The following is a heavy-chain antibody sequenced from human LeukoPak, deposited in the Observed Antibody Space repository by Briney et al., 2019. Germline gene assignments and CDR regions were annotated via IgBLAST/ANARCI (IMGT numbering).Heavy chain of an antibody. CDR2: IIPIFGTA. V-gene: IGHV1-69*06. D-gene: IGHD6-13*01. CDR1: GGTFSSYA. CDR3: ARDSSTDSSSWYWFDP. J-gene: IGHJ5*02. Sequence: SVKVSCKASGGTFSSYAISWVRQAPGQGLEWMGGIIPIFGTANYAQKFQDRVTITADKSTSTAYMELSSLRSEDTAVYYCARDSSTDSSSWYWFDPWGQGTLVTVSS.